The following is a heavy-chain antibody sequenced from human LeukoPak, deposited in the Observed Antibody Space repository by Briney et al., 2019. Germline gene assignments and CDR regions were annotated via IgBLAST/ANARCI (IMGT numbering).Heavy chain of an antibody. J-gene: IGHJ4*02. CDR1: GYTFTSYD. D-gene: IGHD6-6*01. Sequence: ASVKVSCTASGYTFTSYDINWVRQATGQGLEWMGWMNPNSGNTGYAQKFQGRVTITRNTSISTAYMELSSLRSEDTAVYYCARWSSSSYFDYWGQGTLVTVSS. CDR2: MNPNSGNT. CDR3: ARWSSSSYFDY. V-gene: IGHV1-8*03.